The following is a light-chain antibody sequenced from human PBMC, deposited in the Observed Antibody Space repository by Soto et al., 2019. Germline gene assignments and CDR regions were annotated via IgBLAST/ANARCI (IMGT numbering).Light chain of an antibody. J-gene: IGKJ1*01. Sequence: EIVLTQSPGTLSVSPGERFTLSCRASQIVYSDLAWYQQKPGQAPRLLIYGASTRATDMPGRFRGSGAGAEFTLTISSLQSEDSAVYYCQQYRGWPRTFGQGTKVEIK. CDR3: QQYRGWPRT. CDR1: QIVYSD. V-gene: IGKV3D-15*01. CDR2: GAS.